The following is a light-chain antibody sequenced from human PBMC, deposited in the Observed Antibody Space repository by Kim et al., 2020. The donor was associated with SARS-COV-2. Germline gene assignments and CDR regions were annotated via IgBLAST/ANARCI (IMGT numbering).Light chain of an antibody. CDR2: GKN. CDR3: NSRGSNDNVL. Sequence: SSELTQDPAVSVALGQTVRITCQRDSLRSYYATWYQQKPGQAPIVVIYGKNNRPSGIPDRFSGSSSGDTASLTITGTQAGDEADYYCNSRGSNDNVLFGGGTKLTVL. J-gene: IGLJ2*01. V-gene: IGLV3-19*01. CDR1: SLRSYY.